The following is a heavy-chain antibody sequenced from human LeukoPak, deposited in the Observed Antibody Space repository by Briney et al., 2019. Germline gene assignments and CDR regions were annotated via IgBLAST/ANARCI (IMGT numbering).Heavy chain of an antibody. Sequence: PGGSLRLSCAASGFTFSDYYMSWIRQAPGKGLEWVSHISSSGSTIYYADSVKGRFTISRNNAKNSLYLQMNSLRAEDTAVYYCARERVEQQLALDWGQGTLVTVSS. D-gene: IGHD6-13*01. CDR2: ISSSGSTI. CDR1: GFTFSDYY. CDR3: ARERVEQQLALD. J-gene: IGHJ4*02. V-gene: IGHV3-11*04.